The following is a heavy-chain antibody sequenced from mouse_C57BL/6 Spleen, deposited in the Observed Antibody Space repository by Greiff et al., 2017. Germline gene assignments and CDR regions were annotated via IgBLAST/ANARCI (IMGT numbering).Heavy chain of an antibody. Sequence: ESGPGLVKPSQSLSLTCSVTGYSITSGYYWNWIRQFPGNKLEWMGYISYDGSNYYNPSLKNRISLTRDTSKNQFFLKLTSVTTEDTATYYCARSPYYNGSNLYFDVWGTGATVTFSS. J-gene: IGHJ1*03. V-gene: IGHV3-6*01. CDR2: ISYDGSN. D-gene: IGHD1-1*01. CDR1: GYSITSGYY. CDR3: ARSPYYNGSNLYFDV.